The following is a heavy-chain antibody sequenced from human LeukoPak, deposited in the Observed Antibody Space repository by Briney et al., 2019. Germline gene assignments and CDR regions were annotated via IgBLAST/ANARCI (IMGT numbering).Heavy chain of an antibody. V-gene: IGHV1-2*02. CDR1: GYTFSGYY. D-gene: IGHD5-12*01. CDR3: ARGRGWLRLDF. CDR2: IDDSGDT. Sequence: GASVKVSCKASGYTFSGYYIHWVRQAPGQGLEWMGWIDDSGDTYYARNFQGRVTMTRGTSISTSYMDLSSLTSDDTAIYHCARGRGWLRLDFWGQGTLVTVSS. J-gene: IGHJ4*02.